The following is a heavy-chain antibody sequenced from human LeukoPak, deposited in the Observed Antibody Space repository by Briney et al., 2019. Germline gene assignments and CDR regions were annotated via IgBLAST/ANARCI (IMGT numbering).Heavy chain of an antibody. J-gene: IGHJ6*02. CDR3: ARDPHILDV. CDR2: ISGSGGST. D-gene: IGHD2-2*02. V-gene: IGHV3-23*01. Sequence: TGGSLRLSCAPSGFTFSSYSMNCARQAPGKGLEWVSSISGSGGSTYYADSVKGRFTISRDNAKNSLYLQMNSLRAEDTAVYYCARDPHILDVWGQGTTVTVSS. CDR1: GFTFSSYS.